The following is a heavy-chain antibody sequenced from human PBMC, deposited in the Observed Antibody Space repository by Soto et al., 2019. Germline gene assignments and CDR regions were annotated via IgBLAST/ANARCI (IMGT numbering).Heavy chain of an antibody. CDR2: ISGSGGNT. CDR1: GFTFSSYA. D-gene: IGHD3-22*01. V-gene: IGHV3-23*01. J-gene: IGHJ4*02. CDR3: AKQGGSSTYYSPMDY. Sequence: VHLLESGGGLVQPGGSLRLSCVVSGFTFSSYAMNWVRQAPGKGLEWVSVISGSGGNTDYADSVKGRFTISRDNSKNTLFLQMNSLRAEDTAVYYCAKQGGSSTYYSPMDYWGQGTLVTVSS.